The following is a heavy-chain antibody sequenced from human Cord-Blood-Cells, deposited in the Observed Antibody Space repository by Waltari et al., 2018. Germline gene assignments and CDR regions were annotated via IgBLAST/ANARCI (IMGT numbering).Heavy chain of an antibody. J-gene: IGHJ4*02. V-gene: IGHV1-2*04. CDR2: INPNSGGT. CDR3: ARGIAAAGRDYYFDY. CDR1: GYTFTGYY. D-gene: IGHD6-13*01. Sequence: QVQLVQSGAEVKKPGASVKVSCKASGYTFTGYYMHWVRQAPGQGLEWMGWINPNSGGTNYAQKFQGWVTMTRDTSISTAYMELSRLRSDDTAVYYCARGIAAAGRDYYFDYWGQGTLVTVSS.